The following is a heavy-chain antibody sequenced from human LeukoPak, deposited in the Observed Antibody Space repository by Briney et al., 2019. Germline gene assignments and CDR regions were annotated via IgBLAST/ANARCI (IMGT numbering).Heavy chain of an antibody. D-gene: IGHD1-26*01. J-gene: IGHJ5*02. CDR3: AKRQGPDRGSYDYFDP. CDR2: IHSNGDT. Sequence: SETLSLTCTVSGGSISSYYWSWIRQPPGQGLEWIAYIHSNGDTNYNPSLKSRVTISVDTSKNQFSLKVTSVTAADSAVYYCAKRQGPDRGSYDYFDPWGQGTLVIVSS. V-gene: IGHV4-4*09. CDR1: GGSISSYY.